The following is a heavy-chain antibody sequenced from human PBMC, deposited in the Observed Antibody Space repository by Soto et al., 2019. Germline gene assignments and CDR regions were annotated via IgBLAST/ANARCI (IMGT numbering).Heavy chain of an antibody. CDR3: ARGGRYYYMDV. V-gene: IGHV3-74*01. D-gene: IGHD3-16*01. CDR2: ISSDGSST. J-gene: IGHJ6*03. CDR1: GFTFSSYW. Sequence: EVQLVESGGGLVQPGGSPRLSCAASGFTFSSYWMHWVRQAPGKGLVWVSRISSDGSSTTYADSVKGRFTISRDNAKNTLYLQMNSLRAEDTAVYYCARGGRYYYMDVWGKGTTVTVSS.